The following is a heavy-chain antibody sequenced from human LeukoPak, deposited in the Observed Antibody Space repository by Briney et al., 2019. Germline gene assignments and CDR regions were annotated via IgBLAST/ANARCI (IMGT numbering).Heavy chain of an antibody. J-gene: IGHJ4*02. CDR3: ARGTLYSGWSYYFDS. V-gene: IGHV4-38-2*02. Sequence: SETLSLTCTVSGYSISSGYYWGWVRQPPGKGLEWIGSIYYSGTTKYNPSLKSRVTISVDNSNNKFSLRLSSVTAADTALYYCARGTLYSGWSYYFDSWGQGTLVTVSS. CDR2: IYYSGTT. CDR1: GYSISSGYY. D-gene: IGHD6-19*01.